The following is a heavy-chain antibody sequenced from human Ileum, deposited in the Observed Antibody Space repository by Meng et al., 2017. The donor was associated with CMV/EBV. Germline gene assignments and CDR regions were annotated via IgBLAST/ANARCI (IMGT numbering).Heavy chain of an antibody. CDR3: ARGNPNLDY. V-gene: IGHV1-46*01. Sequence: KVVQSEAACKKPRASVKVYCKASGYTFTSYYIHWGRQAPGQGLEWMGMISPGGGSTSYAQKFQGRVTMTRDTSTSTVYMELSSMRSEDTAVYYCARGNPNLDYWGQGTLVTVSS. J-gene: IGHJ4*02. CDR1: GYTFTSYY. D-gene: IGHD1-14*01. CDR2: ISPGGGST.